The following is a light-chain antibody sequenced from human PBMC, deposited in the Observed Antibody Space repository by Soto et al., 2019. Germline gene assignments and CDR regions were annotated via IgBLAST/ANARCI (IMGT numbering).Light chain of an antibody. CDR1: QSISSY. J-gene: IGKJ1*01. V-gene: IGKV1-39*01. Sequence: DIQMTQSPSSLSASVAARVTITCRASQSISSYLNWYQQKPGKAPKLLIYAASSLQSGVPSRFSGSGSGTDFTLTISSLQPEDFATYYCQQSYSTPPTFGQGTKVDIK. CDR3: QQSYSTPPT. CDR2: AAS.